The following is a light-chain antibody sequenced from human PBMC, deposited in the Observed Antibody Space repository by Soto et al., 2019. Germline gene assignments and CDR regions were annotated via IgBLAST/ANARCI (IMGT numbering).Light chain of an antibody. CDR2: KAS. V-gene: IGKV1-5*03. CDR3: QQYNSDSEA. J-gene: IGKJ1*01. Sequence: DIQMTQSPSTLSVSVGYIVTITCRSSQTISSWLAWYQQKPGKAPKLLIYKASTLKSGVPSRFSGSGSGTEFTLTISSLQPDDFATYYCQQYNSDSEAFGQGTKVDIK. CDR1: QTISSW.